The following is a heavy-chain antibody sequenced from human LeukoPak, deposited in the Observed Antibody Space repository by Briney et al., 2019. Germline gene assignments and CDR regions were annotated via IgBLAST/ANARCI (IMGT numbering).Heavy chain of an antibody. J-gene: IGHJ6*03. CDR1: GFTFSSYE. Sequence: GGSLRLSCAASGFTFSSYEMNWVRQAPGKGLEWVSYISSSGSTIYYADSVKGRFTISRDSAKNSLYLRMNSLRAEDTAVYYCARDPYSGGYWNYYYYYMDVWGKGTTVTISS. CDR2: ISSSGSTI. D-gene: IGHD1-26*01. CDR3: ARDPYSGGYWNYYYYYMDV. V-gene: IGHV3-48*03.